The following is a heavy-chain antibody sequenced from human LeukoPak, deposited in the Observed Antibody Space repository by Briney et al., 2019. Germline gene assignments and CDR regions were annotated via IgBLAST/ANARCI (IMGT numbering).Heavy chain of an antibody. CDR3: ARHGSGSYYQF. Sequence: SETLSLTCTVSGDSISTYYWSWIRQPPGKGLEWIGCIHFSGSINYNPSLKSRVTISVDTSKSQFSLKLSTVTAADTAMYYCARHGSGSYYQFWGQGTLVTVSS. V-gene: IGHV4-59*08. CDR1: GDSISTYY. D-gene: IGHD1-26*01. J-gene: IGHJ4*02. CDR2: IHFSGSI.